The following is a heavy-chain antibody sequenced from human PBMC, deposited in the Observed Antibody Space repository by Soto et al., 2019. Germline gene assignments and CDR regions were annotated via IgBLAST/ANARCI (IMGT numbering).Heavy chain of an antibody. CDR1: EFSFSSYA. CDR2: ISFNGNSL. D-gene: IGHD3-3*01. J-gene: IGHJ4*02. V-gene: IGHV3-30-3*01. CDR3: ARTFATITYYFDY. Sequence: GGSLRLSCTASEFSFSSYAMHWIRQSPGKGLEWVAVISFNGNSLHYADSVKDRFTISRDNSKSTLYLQMNNMRTEDTAVYYCARTFATITYYFDYWGQGTLVTVSS.